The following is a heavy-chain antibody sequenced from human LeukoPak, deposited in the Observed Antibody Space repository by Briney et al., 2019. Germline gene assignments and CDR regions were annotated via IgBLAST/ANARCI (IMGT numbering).Heavy chain of an antibody. Sequence: SETLSLTCTVSGGSISSGGYYWSWIRQHPGKGLEWIRYIYYSGSTYYNPSLESRVTISVDTSKNQFSLKLSSVTAADTAVYYCASYRRDGYNSGFVYWGQGTLVTVSS. J-gene: IGHJ4*02. D-gene: IGHD5-24*01. V-gene: IGHV4-31*03. CDR3: ASYRRDGYNSGFVY. CDR2: IYYSGST. CDR1: GGSISSGGYY.